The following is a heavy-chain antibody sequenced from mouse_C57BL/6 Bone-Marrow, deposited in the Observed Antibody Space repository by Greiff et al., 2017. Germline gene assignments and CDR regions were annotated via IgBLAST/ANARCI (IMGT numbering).Heavy chain of an antibody. CDR1: GFTFSSYG. Sequence: DVMLVESGGDLVKPGGSLKLSCAASGFTFSSYGMSWVRQTPDKRLEWVATISSGGSYTYYPDSVKGRFTISRDNAKNTLYLQMSSLKSEDTAMYYCARDYGGPYAMDYWGQGTSVTVSS. J-gene: IGHJ4*01. CDR2: ISSGGSYT. V-gene: IGHV5-6*02. CDR3: ARDYGGPYAMDY. D-gene: IGHD1-2*01.